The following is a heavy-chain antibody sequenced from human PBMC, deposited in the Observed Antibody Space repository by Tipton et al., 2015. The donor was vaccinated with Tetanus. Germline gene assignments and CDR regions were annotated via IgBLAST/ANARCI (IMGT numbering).Heavy chain of an antibody. CDR1: GGSITKDY. Sequence: TLSLTCNVSGGSITKDYWSWIRQPPGKGLEWIGYIYYTGSTNYNPSLKSGVTISLDTSKNQFSLKLASVSAADTAVYYCARLTGHSMDVVDYYYFGMDVWGQGTKVTVSS. V-gene: IGHV4-59*01. J-gene: IGHJ6*02. D-gene: IGHD2-21*01. CDR3: ARLTGHSMDVVDYYYFGMDV. CDR2: IYYTGST.